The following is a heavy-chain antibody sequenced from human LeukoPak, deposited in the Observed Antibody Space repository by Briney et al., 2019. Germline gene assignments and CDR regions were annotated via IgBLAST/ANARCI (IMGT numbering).Heavy chain of an antibody. CDR3: ARERIAAAYDY. CDR1: GFTFSSYS. J-gene: IGHJ4*02. CDR2: ISSSSSYI. V-gene: IGHV3-21*01. Sequence: GGSLRLSCAASGFTFSSYSMNWVRQAPGKGLEGVSSISSSSSYIYYADSVKGRFTISRDNAKNSLYLQMNSLRAEDTAVYYCARERIAAAYDYWGQGTLVTVSS. D-gene: IGHD6-13*01.